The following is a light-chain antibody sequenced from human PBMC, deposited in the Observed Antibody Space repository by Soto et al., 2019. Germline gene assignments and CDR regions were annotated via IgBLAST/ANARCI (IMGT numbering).Light chain of an antibody. Sequence: EVVMTQSPATLSVSPGEGFTLSCRASQSVRRNLAWYQPTPGQSPRLIXYGASTRATGIPARFSGSGSGTEFTLTISSLQSEDFAVYDCQQYNNWPTITFGQGTRLEIK. CDR3: QQYNNWPTIT. V-gene: IGKV3-15*01. CDR1: QSVRRN. J-gene: IGKJ5*01. CDR2: GAS.